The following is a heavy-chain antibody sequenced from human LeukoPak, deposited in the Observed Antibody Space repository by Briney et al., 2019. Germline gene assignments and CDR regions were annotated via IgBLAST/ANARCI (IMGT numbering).Heavy chain of an antibody. CDR3: ARVLGSGKWDYFDY. J-gene: IGHJ4*02. Sequence: GGSLRLSCAASGFTFSSYEMNWVRQAPGKGLEWVSYISSSGSTIYYADSVKGRFTISRDNAKNSLYLQMNSLRAEDTAVYYCARVLGSGKWDYFDYRGQGTLVTVSS. D-gene: IGHD3-10*01. CDR1: GFTFSSYE. CDR2: ISSSGSTI. V-gene: IGHV3-48*03.